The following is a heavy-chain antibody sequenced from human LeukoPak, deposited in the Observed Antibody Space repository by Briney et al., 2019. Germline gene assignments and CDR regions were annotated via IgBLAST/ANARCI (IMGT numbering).Heavy chain of an antibody. J-gene: IGHJ6*03. CDR2: ISAYNGNT. Sequence: ASVKVSCKASGYTFTSYAMHWVRQAPGQGLEWMGWISAYNGNTNYAQKLQGRVTMTTDTSTSTAYMELRSLRSDDTAVYYCARGHGDFWSGYFYYYYYMDVWGKGTTVTVSS. CDR3: ARGHGDFWSGYFYYYYYMDV. D-gene: IGHD3-3*01. CDR1: GYTFTSYA. V-gene: IGHV1-18*01.